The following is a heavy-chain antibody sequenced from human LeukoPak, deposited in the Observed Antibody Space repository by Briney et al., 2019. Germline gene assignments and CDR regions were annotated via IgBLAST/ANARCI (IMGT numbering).Heavy chain of an antibody. D-gene: IGHD4-17*01. CDR2: ISGSGAST. V-gene: IGHV3-23*01. CDR3: AKRPTTVTTFGRDY. Sequence: PGGSLRLSCAASGFTFDSFAMSWVRQAPGKGLEWLSAISGSGASTYYGDSVKGRFTISRDNSRDTLYLQMDSLRAEDTAVYYCAKRPTTVTTFGRDYWGKGTLVTVSS. J-gene: IGHJ4*02. CDR1: GFTFDSFA.